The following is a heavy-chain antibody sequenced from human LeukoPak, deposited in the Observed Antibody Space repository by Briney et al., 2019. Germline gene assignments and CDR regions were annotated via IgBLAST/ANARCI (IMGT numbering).Heavy chain of an antibody. V-gene: IGHV3-53*04. J-gene: IGHJ4*02. CDR2: IYSGGST. CDR3: ARVLSGYYHY. Sequence: PGGSLRLSCAASGFTFSNYAMSWVRQAPGKGLEWVSVIYSGGSTYYADSVKGRFTISRHNSKNTLYLQMNSLRAEDTAVYYCARVLSGYYHYWGQGTLVTVSS. CDR1: GFTFSNYA. D-gene: IGHD3-3*01.